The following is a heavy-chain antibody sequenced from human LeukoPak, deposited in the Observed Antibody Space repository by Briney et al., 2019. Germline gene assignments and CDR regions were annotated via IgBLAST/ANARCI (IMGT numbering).Heavy chain of an antibody. J-gene: IGHJ6*03. V-gene: IGHV1-18*01. CDR3: ARDTEMATITRDYYYYMDV. CDR1: GYTFTSYG. Sequence: ASVKVSCKASGYTFTSYGISWVRQAPGQGLEWMGWISAYNGNTNYAQKLQGRVTMTTDTSTSTAYMELRSLRSDDTAVYYCARDTEMATITRDYYYYMDVWGKGTTVTVSS. CDR2: ISAYNGNT. D-gene: IGHD5-24*01.